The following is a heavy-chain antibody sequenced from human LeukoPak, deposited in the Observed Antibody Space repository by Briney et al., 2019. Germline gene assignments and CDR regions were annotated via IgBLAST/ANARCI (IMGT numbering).Heavy chain of an antibody. CDR3: ARVSWFPGTSYYYMDV. Sequence: PSETLSLTCTVSGGSISSYYWSWIRRPPGKGLDCIGYIYYSGTTNYNPSLKSRVTISLDTSKNQFSLKLTSVTAADTAVYYCARVSWFPGTSYYYMDVWGKGTTVTVSS. J-gene: IGHJ6*03. CDR2: IYYSGTT. D-gene: IGHD1-1*01. V-gene: IGHV4-59*01. CDR1: GGSISSYY.